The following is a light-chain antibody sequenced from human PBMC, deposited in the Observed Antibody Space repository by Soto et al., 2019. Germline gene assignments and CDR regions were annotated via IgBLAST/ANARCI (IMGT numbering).Light chain of an antibody. CDR1: QNVSSN. J-gene: IGKJ3*01. CDR2: GAST. CDR3: QQYNTWPPT. V-gene: IGKV3-15*01. Sequence: EIVMTQSPATLSVSPGQRAILSCRASQNVSSNLAWYQQKPGQAPRLLMFGASTTRATGIPARFSGSGSGTEFTLTISSLQSEDFAVYYCQQYNTWPPTFGPGTKVHVK.